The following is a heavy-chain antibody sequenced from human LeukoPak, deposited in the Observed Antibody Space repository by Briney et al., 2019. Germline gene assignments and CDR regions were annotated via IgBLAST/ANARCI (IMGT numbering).Heavy chain of an antibody. CDR2: INHSGST. Sequence: SETLSLTCAVYGGSFSGYYWSWIRQPPGKGLEWIGEINHSGSTNYNPSLKSRVTISVDTSKNQFSLKLSSVTAADTAVYYCARVEAESDAFDIWGQGTMVTVSS. J-gene: IGHJ3*02. D-gene: IGHD5-24*01. CDR3: ARVEAESDAFDI. CDR1: GGSFSGYY. V-gene: IGHV4-34*01.